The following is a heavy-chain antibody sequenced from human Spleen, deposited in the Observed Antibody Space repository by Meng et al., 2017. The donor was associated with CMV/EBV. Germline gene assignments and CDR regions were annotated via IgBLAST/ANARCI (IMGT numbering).Heavy chain of an antibody. J-gene: IGHJ5*01. V-gene: IGHV3-11*04. CDR1: GFTFSDYY. D-gene: IGHD1-26*01. CDR2: ISSSGSIT. CDR3: ERDFSAVHNWLDS. Sequence: GESLKISCAASGFTFSDYYMTWVRQAPGKVLEWVSYISSSGSITKYLDSVNGRFTISRDNAENSLFLQMNSLRVEDTAFYYCERDFSAVHNWLDSWGQGTLVTVSS.